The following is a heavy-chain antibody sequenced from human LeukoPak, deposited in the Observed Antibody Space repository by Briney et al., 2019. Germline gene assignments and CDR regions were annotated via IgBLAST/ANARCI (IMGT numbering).Heavy chain of an antibody. CDR3: AKHGDITIFGVVIAALFAASDY. CDR1: GFTFSSYA. CDR2: ISGSGGST. J-gene: IGHJ4*02. D-gene: IGHD3-3*01. V-gene: IGHV3-23*01. Sequence: GGSLRLSCAASGFTFSSYAMSWVRQAPGKGLEWVSAISGSGGSTYYADSVKGRFTISRDNSKNTLYLQMNSLRAEDTAVYYCAKHGDITIFGVVIAALFAASDYWGQGTLVTVSS.